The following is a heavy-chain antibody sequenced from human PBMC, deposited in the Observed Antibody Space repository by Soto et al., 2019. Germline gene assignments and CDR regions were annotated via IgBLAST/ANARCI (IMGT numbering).Heavy chain of an antibody. D-gene: IGHD5-18*01. CDR1: GFTFSSYG. Sequence: QVQLVESGGGVVQPGRSLRLSCAASGFTFSSYGMHWVRQAPGKGLEWVAVISYDGSDKFYADSVKGRFPISRDNSKNTLYLQMNSLRAEDTAVYYCAKDKETAMTDYWGQGTLVTVSS. J-gene: IGHJ4*02. CDR2: ISYDGSDK. CDR3: AKDKETAMTDY. V-gene: IGHV3-30*18.